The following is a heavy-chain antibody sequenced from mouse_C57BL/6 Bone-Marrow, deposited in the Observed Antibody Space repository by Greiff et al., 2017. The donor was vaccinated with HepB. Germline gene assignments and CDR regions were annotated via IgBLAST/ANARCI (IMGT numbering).Heavy chain of an antibody. Sequence: EVKLVESGEGLVKPGGSLKLSCAASGFTFSSYAMSWVRQTPEKRLEWVAYISSGGDYIYYADTVKGRFTISRDNARNPLYLQMSSLKSEDTAMYYCTRAGGSSYENYAMDYWGQGTSVTVSS. J-gene: IGHJ4*01. CDR3: TRAGGSSYENYAMDY. V-gene: IGHV5-9-1*02. CDR2: ISSGGDYI. CDR1: GFTFSSYA. D-gene: IGHD1-1*01.